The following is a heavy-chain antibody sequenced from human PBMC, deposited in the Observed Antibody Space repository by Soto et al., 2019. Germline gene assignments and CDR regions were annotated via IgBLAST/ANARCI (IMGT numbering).Heavy chain of an antibody. CDR1: GGSLRGNY. CDR2: INHSGST. CDR3: AKARWFDP. Sequence: SETLSLTCAVYGGSLRGNYWSWIRQPPGKGLEWIGEINHSGSTSYNPSLKSRVTMSVDTSKNQFSLKLSSVTAADTAVYYCAKARWFDPWGQGTLVTVSS. V-gene: IGHV4-34*01. J-gene: IGHJ5*02.